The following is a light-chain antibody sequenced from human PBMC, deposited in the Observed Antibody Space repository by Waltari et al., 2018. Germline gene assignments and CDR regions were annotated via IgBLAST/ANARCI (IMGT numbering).Light chain of an antibody. CDR1: TVSKQY. CDR3: QLADSTVTYV. Sequence: SHELTQPPSVSVSPGQTARIPCSGDTVSKQYVYWYQHKPGQAPVLLIYKDTERPSGIPDRFSGSSSGTSVTLTISGVQAEDEADYYCQLADSTVTYVFGPGTKVIVL. CDR2: KDT. V-gene: IGLV3-25*03. J-gene: IGLJ1*01.